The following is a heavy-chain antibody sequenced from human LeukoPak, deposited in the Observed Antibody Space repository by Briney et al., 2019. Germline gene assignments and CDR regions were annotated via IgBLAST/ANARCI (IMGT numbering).Heavy chain of an antibody. D-gene: IGHD3-9*01. V-gene: IGHV3-48*04. Sequence: GGSLRLSCAVSGFTFSTYWMNWVRQAPGKGLEWVSYISSSGSTIYYADSVKGRFTISRDNAKNSLYLQMNNLRVEDTAVYYCARAPTKFRRDWFDPWGQGTLVTVSS. CDR2: ISSSGSTI. CDR1: GFTFSTYW. J-gene: IGHJ5*02. CDR3: ARAPTKFRRDWFDP.